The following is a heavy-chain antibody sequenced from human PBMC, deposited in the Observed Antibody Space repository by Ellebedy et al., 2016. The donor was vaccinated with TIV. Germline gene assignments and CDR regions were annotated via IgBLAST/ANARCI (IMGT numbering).Heavy chain of an antibody. D-gene: IGHD2-2*01. CDR2: IYYSGST. V-gene: IGHV4-39*07. CDR3: ARLRRVYQLLNWFDP. CDR1: GGSISSSSYY. J-gene: IGHJ5*02. Sequence: SETLSLXXTVSGGSISSSSYYWGWIRQPPGKGLEWIGSIYYSGSTYYNPSLKSRVTISVDTSKNQFSLKLSSVTAADTAVYYCARLRRVYQLLNWFDPWGQGTLVTVSS.